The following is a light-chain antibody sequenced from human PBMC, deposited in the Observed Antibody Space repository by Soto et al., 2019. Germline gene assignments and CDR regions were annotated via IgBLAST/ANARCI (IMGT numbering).Light chain of an antibody. CDR3: QQYGSSLWT. J-gene: IGKJ1*01. CDR1: QSVSSSY. V-gene: IGKV3-20*01. CDR2: GAS. Sequence: EIVLTQSPGTLSLSPGERATLSCRASQSVSSSYLALYQQKPGQAPRLLIYGASSRATGIPDRFSGSGCGTDFTLTISRLETKDFAVYYCQQYGSSLWTFGKGTKVEIK.